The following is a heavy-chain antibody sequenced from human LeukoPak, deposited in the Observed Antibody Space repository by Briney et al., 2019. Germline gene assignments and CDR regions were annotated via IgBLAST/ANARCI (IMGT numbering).Heavy chain of an antibody. V-gene: IGHV1-8*01. CDR2: MNPNSGNT. CDR1: GYTFTSYD. Sequence: ASVKVSCKASGYTFTSYDINWVRQATGQGLEWMGWMNPNSGNTGYAQKFQGRVTMTWNTSINTAYMELSSLRSEDTAVFYCGRGATGYFQYWGQGTLVTVSS. D-gene: IGHD2-2*03. CDR3: GRGATGYFQY. J-gene: IGHJ4*02.